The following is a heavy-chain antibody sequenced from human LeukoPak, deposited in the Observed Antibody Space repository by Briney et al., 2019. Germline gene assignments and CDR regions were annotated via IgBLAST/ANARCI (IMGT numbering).Heavy chain of an antibody. Sequence: PGGSLRPSCAASGFTFSSYAIHWVRQAPGKGLEWVALTSSDGSNKKYADSVKGRFTISRDNSKNTLYLQMNSLRTEDTAVYYCARASTGAAVNWFFDLWGRGTLVTVSS. CDR3: ARASTGAAVNWFFDL. CDR2: TSSDGSNK. D-gene: IGHD2-15*01. CDR1: GFTFSSYA. V-gene: IGHV3-30*04. J-gene: IGHJ2*01.